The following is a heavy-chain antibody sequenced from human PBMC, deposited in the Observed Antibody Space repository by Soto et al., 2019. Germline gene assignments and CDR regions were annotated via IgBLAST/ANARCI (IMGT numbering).Heavy chain of an antibody. Sequence: EVQLVESGGGLVQPGGSLRLSCAASGFTFSNAWMSWVRQAPGKGLEWVGRIKSKTDGGTTDYAAPVKGRFTISRDDSKNTLYLQMNSLKTEDTAVYYCTTDPLLLWFGELYVDIWGQGTMVTVSS. V-gene: IGHV3-15*01. CDR2: IKSKTDGGTT. CDR1: GFTFSNAW. CDR3: TTDPLLLWFGELYVDI. D-gene: IGHD3-10*01. J-gene: IGHJ3*02.